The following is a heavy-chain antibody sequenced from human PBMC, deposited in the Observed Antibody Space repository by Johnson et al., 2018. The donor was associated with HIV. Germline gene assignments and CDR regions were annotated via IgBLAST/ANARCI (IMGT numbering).Heavy chain of an antibody. CDR1: GFTVSSNY. CDR3: ARACRDGYTCDAFDI. J-gene: IGHJ3*02. CDR2: IYSGGST. Sequence: VQLVESGGGLVQPGGSLRLSCAASGFTVSSNYMSWVRQAPGKGLEWVSVIYSGGSTYYAQSVKGRFTISRDNSKNTLYLQMNSLRAEDTAVYYCARACRDGYTCDAFDIWGQGTMVTVSS. D-gene: IGHD5-24*01. V-gene: IGHV3-66*01.